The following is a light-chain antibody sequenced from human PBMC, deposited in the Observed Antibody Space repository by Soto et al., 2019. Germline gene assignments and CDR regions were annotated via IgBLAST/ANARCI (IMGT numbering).Light chain of an antibody. J-gene: IGKJ1*01. CDR3: QQYYSIWT. V-gene: IGKV4-1*01. Sequence: DIVMTQSPDSLAVSLGERATINCKSSQSVLYSSNNKNYLAWYQQKPGQPPKLLIYWASTRESGVPDRFSGSGSGTDFTLTIGSLQAEDVAVYYCQQYYSIWTFGQGTKVEIK. CDR1: QSVLYSSNNKNY. CDR2: WAS.